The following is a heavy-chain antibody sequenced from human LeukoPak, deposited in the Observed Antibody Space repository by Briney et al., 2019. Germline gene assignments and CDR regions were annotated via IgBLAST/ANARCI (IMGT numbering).Heavy chain of an antibody. Sequence: PGGSLRLSCADSGCSFSSYSMKWVRQAPGKGLEWVSSISGSGSDIYYADSVKGRFTISRDNAKNSLYLQMNSLRPEDTAVYYCAKGGSGLSFFRVAYWGQRTLVTVSS. J-gene: IGHJ4*02. V-gene: IGHV3-21*01. CDR1: GCSFSSYS. CDR2: ISGSGSDI. D-gene: IGHD3-16*01. CDR3: AKGGSGLSFFRVAY.